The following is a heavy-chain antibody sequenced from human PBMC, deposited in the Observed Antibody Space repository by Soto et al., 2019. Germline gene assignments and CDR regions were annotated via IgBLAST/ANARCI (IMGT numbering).Heavy chain of an antibody. V-gene: IGHV5-51*01. J-gene: IGHJ6*02. CDR2: IYPGDSDT. CDR3: ARPSYSSSRYYGMDV. CDR1: GYSFTSYW. D-gene: IGHD6-6*01. Sequence: PGESLKISCKGSGYSFTSYWIGWVRQMPGKGLEWMGIIYPGDSDTRYSPSFQGQVTISADKSISTAYLQWSSLKASDTAMYYWARPSYSSSRYYGMDVWGQGTTVTVSS.